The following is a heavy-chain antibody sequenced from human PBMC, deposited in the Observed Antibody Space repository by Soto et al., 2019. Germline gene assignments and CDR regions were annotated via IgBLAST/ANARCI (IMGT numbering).Heavy chain of an antibody. CDR2: MNPNSGNT. J-gene: IGHJ3*02. V-gene: IGHV1-8*01. CDR3: ATPARSSDIAGDAFDI. Sequence: ASVKVSCKASGYTFTSYDINWVRQATGQGLEWMGWMNPNSGNTGYAQKFQGRVTMTRNTSIGTAYMELSSLRSEDTAVYYCATPARSSDIAGDAFDIWGQGTMVTVSS. CDR1: GYTFTSYD. D-gene: IGHD3-22*01.